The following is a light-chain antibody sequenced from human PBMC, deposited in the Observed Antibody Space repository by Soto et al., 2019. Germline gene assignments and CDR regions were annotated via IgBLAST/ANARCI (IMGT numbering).Light chain of an antibody. J-gene: IGLJ3*02. V-gene: IGLV1-40*01. CDR3: QSYDSSRNAGV. CDR2: DNN. Sequence: QSVLTQPPSVSGAPGQRVTISCTGSSSNIGAGYDVHWYQHLPGTAPKLLIYDNNNRPSGVPDRFSGSNSGTSVSLAITGLEAEYEADYYGQSYDSSRNAGVFGEGTKLTV. CDR1: SSNIGAGYD.